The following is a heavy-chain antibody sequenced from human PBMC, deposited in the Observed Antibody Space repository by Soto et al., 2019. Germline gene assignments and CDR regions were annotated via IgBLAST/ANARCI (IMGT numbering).Heavy chain of an antibody. J-gene: IGHJ6*02. CDR1: GFTFSSYG. CDR2: IWYDGSNK. CDR3: ARGKEVVPATGMDV. V-gene: IGHV3-33*01. D-gene: IGHD2-2*01. Sequence: GGSLRLSCAASGFTFSSYGMHWVRQAPGKGLEWVAVIWYDGSNKYYADSVKGRFTISRDNSKKTLYLQMNSLRAEDTAVYYCARGKEVVPATGMDVWGQGTTVTVSS.